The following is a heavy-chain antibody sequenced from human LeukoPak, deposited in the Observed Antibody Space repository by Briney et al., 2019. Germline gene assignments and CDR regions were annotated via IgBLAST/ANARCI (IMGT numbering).Heavy chain of an antibody. CDR3: ARVLVMVRGYFDY. CDR2: IYHSGST. Sequence: SETLSLTCTVSGYSISSGYYWGWIRQPPGKGLEWIGSIYHSGSTYYNPSLKSRVTISVDTSKNQLSLKLSSVTAADTAVYYCARVLVMVRGYFDYWGQGTLVTVSS. J-gene: IGHJ4*02. CDR1: GYSISSGYY. D-gene: IGHD3-10*01. V-gene: IGHV4-38-2*02.